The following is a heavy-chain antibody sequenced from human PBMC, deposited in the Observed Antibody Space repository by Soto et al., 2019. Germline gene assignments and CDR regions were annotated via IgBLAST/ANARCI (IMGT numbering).Heavy chain of an antibody. D-gene: IGHD3-10*01. CDR3: ARGGGWVGEASFDS. Sequence: QVQLEQSGAEVKKPGASVKVSCKTSGYTFTSYTLHWVRQAPGQGLEWMGWINAGNGREKYSQRFQDRVSLSTDKSATPPYMELRSPKSKDTAMYYGARGGGWVGEASFDSWGQGTLVTVSS. V-gene: IGHV1-3*01. CDR2: INAGNGRE. CDR1: GYTFTSYT. J-gene: IGHJ4*02.